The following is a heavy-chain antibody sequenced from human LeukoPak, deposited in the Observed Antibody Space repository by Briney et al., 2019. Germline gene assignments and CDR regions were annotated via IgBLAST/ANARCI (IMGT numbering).Heavy chain of an antibody. V-gene: IGHV4-31*03. D-gene: IGHD4-17*01. CDR2: IYYSGST. J-gene: IGHJ6*03. CDR1: GGSISSGGYY. CDR3: ARRYGVRPRDYYYYYYMDV. Sequence: SQTLSLTCTVSGGSISSGGYYWSWIRQHPGKGLEWIGYIYYSGSTYYNPSLKSRVTISVDTSKNQFSLKLSSVTAADTAVYYCARRYGVRPRDYYYYYYMDVWGKGTTVTVSS.